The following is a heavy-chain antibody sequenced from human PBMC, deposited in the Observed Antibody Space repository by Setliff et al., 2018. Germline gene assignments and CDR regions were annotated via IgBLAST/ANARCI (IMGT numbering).Heavy chain of an antibody. D-gene: IGHD3-22*01. CDR3: ARGKNGSRQLVVLGWFDP. CDR1: GGSMTSYY. J-gene: IGHJ5*02. V-gene: IGHV4-4*07. Sequence: KTSETLSLTCTVSGGSMTSYYWSWIRQPAGKGLEWIGRICSSENTIGRICRGSNTHYNPSLQSRVTMSLDTSTNQFSLRLSSVTAADTAVYYCARGKNGSRQLVVLGWFDPWGQGTLVTVSS. CDR2: ICRGSNT.